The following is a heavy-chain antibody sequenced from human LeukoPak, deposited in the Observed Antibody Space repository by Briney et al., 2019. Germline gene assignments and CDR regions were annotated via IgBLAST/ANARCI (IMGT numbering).Heavy chain of an antibody. D-gene: IGHD2-2*02. CDR3: ARDIVVVPAAIRGVFWFDP. V-gene: IGHV1-69*04. Sequence: ASVKVSCKASGGTFSSYAISWVRQAPGQGLEWMGRIIPILGIANYAQRFQGRVTITADKSTSTAYMELSSLRSEDTAVYYCARDIVVVPAAIRGVFWFDPWGQGTLVTVSS. J-gene: IGHJ5*02. CDR1: GGTFSSYA. CDR2: IIPILGIA.